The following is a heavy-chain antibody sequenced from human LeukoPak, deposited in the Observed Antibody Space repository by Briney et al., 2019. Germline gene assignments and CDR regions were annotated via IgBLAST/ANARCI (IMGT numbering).Heavy chain of an antibody. CDR2: LSGSGGST. V-gene: IGHV3-23*01. CDR3: ARDEGYYFDY. Sequence: GGSLRLSCAAPGFTFDTYAMSWVRQAPGKGLEWVSGLSGSGGSTYYADSVKGRFTISRDNSKNTLYVQMNSLRAEDTAVYYCARDEGYYFDYWGQGTLVTVSS. J-gene: IGHJ4*02. CDR1: GFTFDTYA.